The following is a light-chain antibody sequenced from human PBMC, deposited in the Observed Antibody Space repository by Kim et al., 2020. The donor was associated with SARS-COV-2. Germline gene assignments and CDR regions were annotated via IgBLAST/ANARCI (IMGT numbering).Light chain of an antibody. CDR3: QSYDSSLRGV. V-gene: IGLV1-40*01. CDR1: SSNSGAGYD. J-gene: IGLJ1*01. CDR2: GNS. Sequence: GQRVTISCTGSSSNSGAGYDVHWYQQLPGTAPKLLIYGNSNRPSGVPDRFSGSKSGTSASLAITGLQAEDEADYYCQSYDSSLRGVFGTGTKVTVL.